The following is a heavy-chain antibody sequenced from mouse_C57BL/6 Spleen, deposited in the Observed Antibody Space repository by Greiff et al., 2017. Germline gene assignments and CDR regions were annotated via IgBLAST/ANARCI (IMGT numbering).Heavy chain of an antibody. Sequence: QVQLKQSGPELVKPGASVKISCKASGYAFSSSWMNWVKQRPGKGLEWIGRIYPGDGDTNYNGKFEGKATLTADKSSCTAYMQLSSLTSEDSAVYFCARWASSLFDYWGQGTTLTVSS. V-gene: IGHV1-82*01. CDR3: ARWASSLFDY. D-gene: IGHD6-1*01. J-gene: IGHJ2*01. CDR2: IYPGDGDT. CDR1: GYAFSSSW.